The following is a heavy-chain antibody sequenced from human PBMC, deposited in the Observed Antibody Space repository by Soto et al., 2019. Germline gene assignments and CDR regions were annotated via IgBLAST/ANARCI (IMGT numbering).Heavy chain of an antibody. Sequence: QVQLVQSGAEVKKPGSSVKVSCKASGGTFSSYAISWVRQAPGQGLEWMGGIIPIFGTANYAQKFQGRVTITPDESTSTAYMELSSLRSEDTAVYYCARVVTVVKSFHYWYVDLWGRGTLVTVSS. J-gene: IGHJ2*01. D-gene: IGHD2-15*01. V-gene: IGHV1-69*05. CDR2: IIPIFGTA. CDR3: ARVVTVVKSFHYWYVDL. CDR1: GGTFSSYA.